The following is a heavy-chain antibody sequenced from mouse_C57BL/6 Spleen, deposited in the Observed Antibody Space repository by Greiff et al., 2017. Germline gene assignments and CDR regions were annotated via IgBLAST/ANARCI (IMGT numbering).Heavy chain of an antibody. CDR3: ASYSNYVGYFDV. CDR1: GYTFTSYW. J-gene: IGHJ1*03. D-gene: IGHD2-5*01. V-gene: IGHV1-52*01. CDR2: IDPSDSET. Sequence: VQLQQSGAELVRPGSSVKLSCKASGYTFTSYWMHWVKQRPIQGLEWIGNIDPSDSETHYNQKFKDKATLTVDKSSSTAYMQLSSLTSEDSAVYYCASYSNYVGYFDVWGTGTTVTVSS.